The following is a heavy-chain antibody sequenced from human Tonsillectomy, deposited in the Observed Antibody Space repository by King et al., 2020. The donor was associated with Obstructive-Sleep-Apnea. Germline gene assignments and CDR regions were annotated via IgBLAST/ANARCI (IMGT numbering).Heavy chain of an antibody. CDR3: STLWGV. V-gene: IGHV3-15*01. Sequence: VQLVESGGGLVKPGGSLRLSCAASGFAFSNTWMSWVRPAPGKGLEGVGQIKRKNDGGTSDDAAPPEGRFPISGDDSRNTLYLQMNSLKSEGTALYYCSTLWGVWGRGTTVTVSS. J-gene: IGHJ6*02. CDR1: GFAFSNTW. D-gene: IGHD3-16*01. CDR2: IKRKNDGGTS.